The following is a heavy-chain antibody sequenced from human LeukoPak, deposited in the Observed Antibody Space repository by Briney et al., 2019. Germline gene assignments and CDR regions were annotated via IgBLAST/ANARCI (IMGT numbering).Heavy chain of an antibody. D-gene: IGHD2-2*01. CDR2: INYSGST. Sequence: ASETLSLTCTVSGGSISSSSYYWGWIRQPPGKGLEWIGIINYSGSTYYKPSLKSRVTISVDTSKNQFSLKLSSVTAADTAVYYCARNEMFQLLLVFGYWGQGTLVTVSS. V-gene: IGHV4-39*07. CDR1: GGSISSSSYY. CDR3: ARNEMFQLLLVFGY. J-gene: IGHJ4*02.